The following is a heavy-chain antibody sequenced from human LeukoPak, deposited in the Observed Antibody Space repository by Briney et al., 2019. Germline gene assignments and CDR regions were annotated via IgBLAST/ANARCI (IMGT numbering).Heavy chain of an antibody. J-gene: IGHJ4*02. D-gene: IGHD3-22*01. CDR3: ARVYVPSNYYDSSGPTRAVDY. V-gene: IGHV1-69*04. CDR2: IIPILGIA. Sequence: GASVKVSCKASGGTFSSYAISWVRQAPGQGLEWMGRIIPILGIANYAQKFQGRVTITADKSTSTAYMELSSLRSEDTAVYYCARVYVPSNYYDSSGPTRAVDYWGQGTLVTVSS. CDR1: GGTFSSYA.